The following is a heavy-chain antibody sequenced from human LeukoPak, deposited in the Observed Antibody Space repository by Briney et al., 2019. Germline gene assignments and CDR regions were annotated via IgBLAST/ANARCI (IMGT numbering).Heavy chain of an antibody. CDR1: GYTFTGYY. Sequence: ASVKASCKASGYTFTGYYMHWVRQAPGQGLEWMGWINPNSGGTNYAQKFQGRVTMTRDTSISTAYMELSRLRSEDTAVYYCARDNSVGDIAWWFDPWGQGTLVTVSS. CDR3: ARDNSVGDIAWWFDP. V-gene: IGHV1-2*02. D-gene: IGHD3-10*01. J-gene: IGHJ5*02. CDR2: INPNSGGT.